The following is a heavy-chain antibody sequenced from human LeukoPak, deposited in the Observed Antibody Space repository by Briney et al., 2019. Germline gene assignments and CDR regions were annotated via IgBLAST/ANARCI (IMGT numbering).Heavy chain of an antibody. CDR1: GYTFPNYD. V-gene: IGHV1-8*01. D-gene: IGHD5-18*01. Sequence: ASVKVSCMASGYTFPNYDINWVRQATGQGLEWMGWMNFNSGNTGYAQKFQGRVTMTRNTAISTVYMELSNLKSEDTAIYYCAKVGLGNTAIHIWGQGTMVTVSS. CDR3: AKVGLGNTAIHI. CDR2: MNFNSGNT. J-gene: IGHJ3*02.